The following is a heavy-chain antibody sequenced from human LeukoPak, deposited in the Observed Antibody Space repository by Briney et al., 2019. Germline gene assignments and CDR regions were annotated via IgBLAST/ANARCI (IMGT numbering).Heavy chain of an antibody. D-gene: IGHD2-2*01. Sequence: ASVKVSCKASGYTFTGYYMHWVRQAPGQGLEWMGWINPNSGGTNYAQKFPGRVTMTRDTSISTAYMELSRLRSEDTAVYYCARTSYCSSTSCYPWAYYMDVWAKGPRSPSP. J-gene: IGHJ6*03. V-gene: IGHV1-2*02. CDR2: INPNSGGT. CDR3: ARTSYCSSTSCYPWAYYMDV. CDR1: GYTFTGYY.